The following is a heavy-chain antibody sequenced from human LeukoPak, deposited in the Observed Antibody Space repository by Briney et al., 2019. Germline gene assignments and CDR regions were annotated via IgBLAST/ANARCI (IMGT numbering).Heavy chain of an antibody. J-gene: IGHJ3*02. Sequence: SETLSLTCVVSAYSISSGYYWGWIRQPPGKGLEWIGSIYHSGSTSYNPSHKSRVTISVDTSKNQISLNLTSVTAADTAIYYCARVCSSTSCYAFDIWGQGTMVIVSS. CDR2: IYHSGST. D-gene: IGHD2-2*01. CDR1: AYSISSGYY. CDR3: ARVCSSTSCYAFDI. V-gene: IGHV4-38-2*01.